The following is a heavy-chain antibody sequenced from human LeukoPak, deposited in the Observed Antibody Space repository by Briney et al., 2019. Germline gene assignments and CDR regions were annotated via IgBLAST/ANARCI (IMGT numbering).Heavy chain of an antibody. CDR2: IRYDGSNK. J-gene: IGHJ4*02. V-gene: IGHV3-30*02. CDR1: GLTFSSHG. D-gene: IGHD3-10*01. CDR3: AKTRSRVRGVIITSGFDY. Sequence: GGSLRLSCAASGLTFSSHGMHWVRQAPGKGLEWVAFIRYDGSNKYYADSVKGRFTISRDNSKNTLYLQMNSLRAEDTAVYYCAKTRSRVRGVIITSGFDYWGQGTLVTVSS.